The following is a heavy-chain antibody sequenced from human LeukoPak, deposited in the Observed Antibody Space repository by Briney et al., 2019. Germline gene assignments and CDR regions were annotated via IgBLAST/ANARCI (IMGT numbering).Heavy chain of an antibody. V-gene: IGHV4-59*01. Sequence: SETLSLTCTVSGGSISSYYWSWIRQPPGEGLEWIGYIYYSGSTNYNPSLKSRVTISVDTSKNQFSLKLSSVTAADTAVYYCARVVDFWSGYPFDYWGQGTLVTVSS. CDR3: ARVVDFWSGYPFDY. D-gene: IGHD3-3*01. J-gene: IGHJ4*02. CDR2: IYYSGST. CDR1: GGSISSYY.